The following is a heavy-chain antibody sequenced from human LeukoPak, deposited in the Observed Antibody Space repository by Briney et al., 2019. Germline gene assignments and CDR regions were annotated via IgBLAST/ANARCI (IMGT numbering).Heavy chain of an antibody. J-gene: IGHJ4*02. V-gene: IGHV3-23*01. CDR2: ISGSDGST. D-gene: IGHD2/OR15-2a*01. CDR3: AKAGNIRFDY. CDR1: GFTFSSYG. Sequence: GGSLRLSCAASGFTFSSYGMHWVRQAPGKGLECVSSISGSDGSTYYADSVKGRFPISRDNSKNTLYLQMNSLRAEDTAVYYCAKAGNIRFDYWGQGTLVTVSS.